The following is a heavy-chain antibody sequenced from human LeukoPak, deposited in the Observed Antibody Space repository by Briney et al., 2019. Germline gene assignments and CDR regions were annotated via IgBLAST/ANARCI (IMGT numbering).Heavy chain of an antibody. J-gene: IGHJ4*02. CDR2: MNPNSGNT. D-gene: IGHD5/OR15-5a*01. CDR3: AKIWLGRRRTVDLVSTGETDY. V-gene: IGHV1-8*01. Sequence: VASVKVSCKASGYTFTSYDINWVRQATGQGLEWMGWMNPNSGNTGYAQKFQGRVTMTRNTSISTAYMELSSLRSEDTAVYYCAKIWLGRRRTVDLVSTGETDYWGQGTLVTVSS. CDR1: GYTFTSYD.